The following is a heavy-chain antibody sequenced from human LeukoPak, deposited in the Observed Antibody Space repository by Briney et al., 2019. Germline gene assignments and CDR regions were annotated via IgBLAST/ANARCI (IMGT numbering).Heavy chain of an antibody. CDR1: GYMFTDYY. Sequence: GASVKVSCKASGYMFTDYYLHWVRQAPGQGLEWMGWINPHSGGADLAPKFQGRVTMTRDTSINTTYMELTGLISDDTAVYYCARETYFDTTGHYGWFDPWGQGTLVTVSS. J-gene: IGHJ5*02. D-gene: IGHD3-22*01. CDR2: INPHSGGA. V-gene: IGHV1-2*02. CDR3: ARETYFDTTGHYGWFDP.